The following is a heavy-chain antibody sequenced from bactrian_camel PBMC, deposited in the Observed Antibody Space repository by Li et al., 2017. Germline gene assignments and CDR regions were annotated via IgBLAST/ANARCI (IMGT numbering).Heavy chain of an antibody. V-gene: IGHV3S9*01. CDR1: ISGYSFRGYG. J-gene: IGHJ4*01. D-gene: IGHD6*01. CDR3: AADLVETFGANCLERGPSHD. CDR2: IRSDGTT. Sequence: HVQLVESGGGSVQAGGSLKLACVGSISGYSFRGYGMAWFRQTLANGRELISSIRSDGTTTYADSVKGRFTIFQDKDKTTLYLQMNSLKTEDTAMYYCAADLVETFGANCLERGPSHDWGQGTQVTVS.